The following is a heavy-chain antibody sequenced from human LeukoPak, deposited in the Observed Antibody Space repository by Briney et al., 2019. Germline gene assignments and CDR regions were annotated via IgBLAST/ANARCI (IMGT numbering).Heavy chain of an antibody. J-gene: IGHJ4*02. V-gene: IGHV4-39*07. CDR1: GGSISSSSYY. D-gene: IGHD2-2*01. Sequence: SETLSLTCTVSGGSISSSSYYWGWIRQPPGKGLEWIGSIYYSGSTYYNPSLKSRVTISVDTSKNQFSLKLSSVTAADTAVYYCAKSFRSASLDYWGQGTLVTVSS. CDR2: IYYSGST. CDR3: AKSFRSASLDY.